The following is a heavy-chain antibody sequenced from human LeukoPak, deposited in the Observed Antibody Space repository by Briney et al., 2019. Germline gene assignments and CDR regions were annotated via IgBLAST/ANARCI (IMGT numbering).Heavy chain of an antibody. J-gene: IGHJ3*02. CDR1: GFTFSSYA. V-gene: IGHV3-23*01. CDR3: AKDGGSGSYSAFDI. Sequence: RSGGSLRLSCAASGFTFSSYAMSWVRQAPGKGLGWVSAISGSGGSTYYADSVKGRFTISRDNSKNTLYLQMNSLRAEDTAVYYCAKDGGSGSYSAFDIWGQGTMVTVSS. D-gene: IGHD3-10*01. CDR2: ISGSGGST.